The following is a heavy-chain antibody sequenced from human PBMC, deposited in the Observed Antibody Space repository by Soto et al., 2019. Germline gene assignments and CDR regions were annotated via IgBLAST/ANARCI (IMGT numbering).Heavy chain of an antibody. CDR3: AKATGSYYFLDY. J-gene: IGHJ4*02. V-gene: IGHV3-30*18. D-gene: IGHD1-26*01. CDR2: ISYDGSNK. CDR1: GFTFSSYG. Sequence: QVQLVESGGGVVQPGRSLRLSCAASGFTFSSYGMHWVRQAPGKGLEWVAVISYDGSNKYYADSVKGRFTISRDNSKNPLYLQMNSLRAEDTAVYYCAKATGSYYFLDYWGQGTLVTVSS.